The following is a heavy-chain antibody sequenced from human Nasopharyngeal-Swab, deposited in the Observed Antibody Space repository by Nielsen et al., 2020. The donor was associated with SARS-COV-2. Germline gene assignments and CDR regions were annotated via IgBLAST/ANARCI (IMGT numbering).Heavy chain of an antibody. J-gene: IGHJ3*02. CDR2: IYYSGST. V-gene: IGHV4-39*07. D-gene: IGHD4-11*01. CDR3: ARKDYKTSAFDI. Sequence: WSRQPPGKGLEWIGSIYYSGSTYYNPSLKRRVTISVDTSKNQFSLKLSSVTAADTAVYYCARKDYKTSAFDIWGQGTMVTVSS.